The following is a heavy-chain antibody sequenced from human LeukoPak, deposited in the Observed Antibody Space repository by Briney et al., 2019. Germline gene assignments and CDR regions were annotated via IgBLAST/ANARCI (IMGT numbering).Heavy chain of an antibody. CDR1: GFTLDDYA. J-gene: IGHJ4*02. CDR3: ARDKQFVHFDS. CDR2: ISGDGDNT. V-gene: IGHV3-43*02. Sequence: GGSLRLSCVASGFTLDDYALHWVRQGPGKGLEWISLISGDGDNTYYADSVKGRFTVSRDNSKNSLYLQMSRLRADGTAVYYCARDKQFVHFDSWGQGTLVTVSS. D-gene: IGHD6-6*01.